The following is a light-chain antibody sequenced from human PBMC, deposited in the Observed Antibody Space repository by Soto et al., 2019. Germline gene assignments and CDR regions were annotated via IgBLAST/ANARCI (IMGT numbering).Light chain of an antibody. J-gene: IGKJ5*01. V-gene: IGKV1-39*01. CDR1: QSISNY. Sequence: DIQMTQSPSSLSASVGDRATITCRASQSISNYLNWYQQKPGKAPELLIYAASTLQSGVPSRISGSGSGADFTLTISSLQPEDVATYYCQQNYITPITFGQGTRLEIK. CDR2: AAS. CDR3: QQNYITPIT.